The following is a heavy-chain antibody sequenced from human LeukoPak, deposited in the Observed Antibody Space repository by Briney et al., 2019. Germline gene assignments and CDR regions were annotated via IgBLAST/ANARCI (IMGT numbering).Heavy chain of an antibody. CDR1: GFTFSSYW. CDR2: IKQDGSEK. Sequence: PGGSLRLSCAASGFTFSSYWMSWVRQAPGKGLEWVANIKQDGSEKYYVDSVKGRFTISRDNAKNSLYLQMNSLRAEDTAVYYCARPQVLRFLPGYFDLWGRGTLLTVSS. J-gene: IGHJ2*01. D-gene: IGHD3-3*01. CDR3: ARPQVLRFLPGYFDL. V-gene: IGHV3-7*01.